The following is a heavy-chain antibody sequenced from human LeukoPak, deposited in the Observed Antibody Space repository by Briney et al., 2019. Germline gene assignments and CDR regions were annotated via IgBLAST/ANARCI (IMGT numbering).Heavy chain of an antibody. D-gene: IGHD1-14*01. CDR1: GFTFSSYA. CDR3: ARETAGGYFDY. J-gene: IGHJ4*02. Sequence: PGGSLRLPCAASGFTFSSYAMHWVRQPPGKGLEWVAVISYDGSNKYYADSVKGRFTISRDNSKNTLYLQMNSLRAEDTAVYYCARETAGGYFDYWGQGTLVTVSS. V-gene: IGHV3-30*01. CDR2: ISYDGSNK.